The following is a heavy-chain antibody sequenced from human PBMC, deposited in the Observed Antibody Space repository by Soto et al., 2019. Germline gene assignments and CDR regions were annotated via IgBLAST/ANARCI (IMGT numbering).Heavy chain of an antibody. J-gene: IGHJ4*02. V-gene: IGHV1-18*04. D-gene: IGHD3-22*01. CDR1: GYTFTTYG. CDR2: ISTYNGNT. CDR3: ARSTYYYDSSGPFDY. Sequence: ASVKVSCKASGYTFTTYGINWVRQAPGQGLEWVGWISTYNGNTDYAQKVQDRVTMTTDTSTSTAYMELRSLRSDDTAVYYRARSTYYYDSSGPFDYWGQGTLVTVSS.